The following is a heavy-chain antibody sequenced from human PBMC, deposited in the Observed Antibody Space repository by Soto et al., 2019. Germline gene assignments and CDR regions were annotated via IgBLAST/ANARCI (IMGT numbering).Heavy chain of an antibody. CDR2: VYHTGRT. CDR1: GGSFKSGSYS. V-gene: IGHV4-61*03. J-gene: IGHJ4*02. D-gene: IGHD3-3*01. Sequence: SSETLSLTCTVSGGSFKSGSYSWSWIRQPPGKGLEWIGYVYHTGRTSYNPSLKSRVSISMDTSTNHFSLNLDSVPAADTAVYFCARDFAYFDSWGKGNLVTVSS. CDR3: ARDFAYFDS.